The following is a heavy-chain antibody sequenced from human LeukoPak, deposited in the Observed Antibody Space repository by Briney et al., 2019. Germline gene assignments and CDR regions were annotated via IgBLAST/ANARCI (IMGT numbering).Heavy chain of an antibody. D-gene: IGHD2-21*02. CDR3: ARTYCGGDCYAHDAFDI. CDR2: IYYSGST. Sequence: SETLSLTCTVSGGSISSYYWSWIRQPPGKGLEWIGYIYYSGSTNYNPSLKSRVTISVDTSKNQFSLKLSSVTAADTAVYYCARTYCGGDCYAHDAFDIWGQGTMVTVSS. J-gene: IGHJ3*02. V-gene: IGHV4-59*12. CDR1: GGSISSYY.